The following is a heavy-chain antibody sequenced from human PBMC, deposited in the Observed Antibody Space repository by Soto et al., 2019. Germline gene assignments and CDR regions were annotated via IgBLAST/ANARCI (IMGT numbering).Heavy chain of an antibody. CDR2: IYSGGST. D-gene: IGHD2-15*01. V-gene: IGHV3-66*01. J-gene: IGHJ6*02. CDR3: ARDRFTDCSGGSCYPRYYYYGMDV. Sequence: GGSLRLSCAASGFTVSSNYMSWVRQAPGKGLEWVSVIYSGGSTYYADSVKGRFTISRDNSKNTLYLQMNSLRAEDTAVYYCARDRFTDCSGGSCYPRYYYYGMDVWGQGTTVTVSS. CDR1: GFTVSSNY.